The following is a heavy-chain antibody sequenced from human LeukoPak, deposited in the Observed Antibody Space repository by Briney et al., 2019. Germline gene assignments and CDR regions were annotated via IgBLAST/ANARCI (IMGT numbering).Heavy chain of an antibody. Sequence: SETLSLTCTVSGGSISSYYGSGLRRPRGEGVEWIGYIYYSGSTNYNPSLKSRVTISVDTSKNQSSLKLSSVTAADTAVYYCARLGSYYDSSVAYWGQGTLVTVSS. CDR1: GGSISSYY. CDR2: IYYSGST. D-gene: IGHD3-22*01. J-gene: IGHJ4*02. V-gene: IGHV4-59*08. CDR3: ARLGSYYDSSVAY.